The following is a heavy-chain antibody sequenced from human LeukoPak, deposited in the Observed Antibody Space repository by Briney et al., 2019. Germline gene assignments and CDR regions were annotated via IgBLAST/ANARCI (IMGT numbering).Heavy chain of an antibody. D-gene: IGHD3-10*01. Sequence: PGGSLRLSCAASGFTFSSYAMSWVRQAPGKGLEWVSTISGSGGSTYHADSVKGRFTISRDNAKNSLYLQMNSLRAEDTAVYYCARDIGRPMVRGVIWPLYYYGMDVWGQGTTVTVSS. CDR1: GFTFSSYA. J-gene: IGHJ6*02. V-gene: IGHV3-23*01. CDR2: ISGSGGST. CDR3: ARDIGRPMVRGVIWPLYYYGMDV.